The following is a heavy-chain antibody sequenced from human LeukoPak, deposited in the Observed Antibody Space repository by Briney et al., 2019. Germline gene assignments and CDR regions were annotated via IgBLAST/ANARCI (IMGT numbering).Heavy chain of an antibody. CDR2: IYYSGST. J-gene: IGHJ4*02. V-gene: IGHV4-31*03. Sequence: SETLSLTCTVSGGSISTGVYYWSWIRQHPGKGLEWIGYIYYSGSTYYNPSLKSRVTISLDTSKNQFSLNLSSVTAADTAVYFCASFYYGSGSRLDYWGQGTLVTISS. D-gene: IGHD3-10*01. CDR1: GGSISTGVYY. CDR3: ASFYYGSGSRLDY.